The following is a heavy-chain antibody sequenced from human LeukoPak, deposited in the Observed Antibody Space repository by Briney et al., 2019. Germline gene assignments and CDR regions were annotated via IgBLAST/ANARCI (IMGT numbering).Heavy chain of an antibody. Sequence: GGSLRLSCAASEFIFNNYGLIWVRQAPGKGLEWVSAISNDGGGTQYADFVEGRFTISRDNSKNTLFLQMSSLRAEDTALYYCAKGSSGYFADLWGQGTLVTVSS. CDR3: AKGSSGYFADL. J-gene: IGHJ5*02. V-gene: IGHV3-23*01. CDR2: ISNDGGGT. D-gene: IGHD3-22*01. CDR1: EFIFNNYG.